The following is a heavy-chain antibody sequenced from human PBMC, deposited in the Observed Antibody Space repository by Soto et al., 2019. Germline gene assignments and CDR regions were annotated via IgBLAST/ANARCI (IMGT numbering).Heavy chain of an antibody. V-gene: IGHV4-31*03. J-gene: IGHJ3*02. Sequence: PSETLSLTCTVSGGSINSSGYYWSWIRQHPGKVLEWIGYIYYSVITYYNPSLKSRVTISVDTSKNQFSLKLSSVTAADTAVYYCASWVFGVLDAFDIWGQGTMVTGS. CDR3: ASWVFGVLDAFDI. CDR2: IYYSVIT. D-gene: IGHD3-16*01. CDR1: GGSINSSGYY.